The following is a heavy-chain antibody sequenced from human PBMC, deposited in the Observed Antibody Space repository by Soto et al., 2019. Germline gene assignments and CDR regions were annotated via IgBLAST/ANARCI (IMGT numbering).Heavy chain of an antibody. CDR3: ASMGVFGESSVGHVS. D-gene: IGHD3-16*01. CDR1: GYSFTSYW. Sequence: PGESLKISCKGSGYSFTSYWISWVRQMPGKGLEWMGRIDPSDSYTNYSPSFQGHVTISADKSISTAYLQWSSLKASDTAMYYFASMGVFGESSVGHVSWGQGTLVTDSS. J-gene: IGHJ5*02. V-gene: IGHV5-10-1*01. CDR2: IDPSDSYT.